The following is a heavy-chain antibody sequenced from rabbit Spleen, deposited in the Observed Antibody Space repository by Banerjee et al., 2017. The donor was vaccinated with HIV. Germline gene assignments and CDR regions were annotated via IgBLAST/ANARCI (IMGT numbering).Heavy chain of an antibody. Sequence: HLKESGGGLVQPGGSLKLSCTASGFTLSSYYMNWVRQAPGKGLEWIGYIEPIFGNTYYANWVNGRFTISSHNAQNTLYLQLSSLTAADTATYFCVRDQAGDADHGPYYLNLWGQGTLVTVS. CDR2: IEPIFGNT. CDR3: VRDQAGDADHGPYYLNL. V-gene: IGHV1S7*01. J-gene: IGHJ4*01. CDR1: GFTLSSYY. D-gene: IGHD6-1*01.